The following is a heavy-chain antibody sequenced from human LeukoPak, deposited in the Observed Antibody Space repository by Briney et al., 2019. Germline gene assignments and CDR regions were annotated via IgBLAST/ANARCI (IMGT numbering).Heavy chain of an antibody. V-gene: IGHV3-7*01. Sequence: GGSLRLSCAASGFSFSRYWMSWVRQAPGKGLEWVANIKQDGGERYYVDSVKGRFTISRDNAKNSLYLQMNSLRAEDTAVYYCARVGRSRYYYDSSGYQTYYFDYWGQGTLVTVSS. D-gene: IGHD3-22*01. CDR1: GFSFSRYW. CDR2: IKQDGGER. CDR3: ARVGRSRYYYDSSGYQTYYFDY. J-gene: IGHJ4*02.